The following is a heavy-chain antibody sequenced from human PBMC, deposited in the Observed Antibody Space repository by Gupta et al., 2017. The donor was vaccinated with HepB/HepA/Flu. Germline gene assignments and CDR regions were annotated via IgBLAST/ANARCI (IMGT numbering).Heavy chain of an antibody. D-gene: IGHD1-26*01. CDR1: GGSFSGYY. J-gene: IGHJ5*02. Sequence: QVQLQQWGAGLLKPSETLSLTCAVYGGSFSGYYWSWIRQPPGKGLEWIGEINHSGSTNYNPSLKSRVTISVDTSKNQFSLKLSSVTAADTAVYYCARAPQNPIVGATLDPWGQGTLVTVSS. CDR3: ARAPQNPIVGATLDP. CDR2: INHSGST. V-gene: IGHV4-34*01.